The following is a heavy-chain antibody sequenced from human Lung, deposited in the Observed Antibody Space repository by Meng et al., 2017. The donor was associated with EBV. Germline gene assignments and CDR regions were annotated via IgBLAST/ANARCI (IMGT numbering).Heavy chain of an antibody. J-gene: IGHJ4*02. D-gene: IGHD3-10*01. V-gene: IGHV1-18*01. CDR3: ARGTPGRSYSDY. CDR2: FVNNVDT. Sequence: QLLLLQSGAEVRKPGASVRVSCEASGYTFASYGISWLRQAPGQGLEWMGWFVNNVDTYSAQKFQGRVTMTTDTHTSTAFMELRSLRSDDTAVYYCARGTPGRSYSDYWGQGTLVTVAS. CDR1: GYTFASYG.